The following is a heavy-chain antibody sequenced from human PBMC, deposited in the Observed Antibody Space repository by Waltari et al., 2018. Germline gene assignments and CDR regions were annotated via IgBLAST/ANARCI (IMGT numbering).Heavy chain of an antibody. CDR3: ARGGNRWAFDI. J-gene: IGHJ3*02. D-gene: IGHD2-15*01. Sequence: QVQLQQWGAGLLKPSETLSLTCAVYGGSFSGYYWSWIRQPPGKGLEWIGELNHSGSTNYNPSLKSRVTISVDTSKNQFSLKLSSVTAADTAVYYCARGGNRWAFDIWGQGTMVTVSS. CDR2: LNHSGST. CDR1: GGSFSGYY. V-gene: IGHV4-34*01.